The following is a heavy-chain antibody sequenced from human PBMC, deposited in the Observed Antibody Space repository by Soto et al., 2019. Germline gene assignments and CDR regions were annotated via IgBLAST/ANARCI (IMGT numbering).Heavy chain of an antibody. CDR2: IYYSGST. J-gene: IGHJ4*02. CDR3: ARLNVDIVATV. Sequence: SETLSLTCTVSGGSISSSSYYWGWIRQPPGKGLEWIGSIYYSGSTYYNPSLKSRVTISVDTSKNQFSLKLSSATAADTAVYYCARLNVDIVATVWGQGTLVTVSS. CDR1: GGSISSSSYY. V-gene: IGHV4-39*01. D-gene: IGHD5-12*01.